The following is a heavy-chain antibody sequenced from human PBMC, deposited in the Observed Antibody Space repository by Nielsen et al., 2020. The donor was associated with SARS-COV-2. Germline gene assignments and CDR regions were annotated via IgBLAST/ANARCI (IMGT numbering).Heavy chain of an antibody. D-gene: IGHD5-18*01. CDR2: INHSGST. CDR1: GGSFSGYY. V-gene: IGHV4-34*01. Sequence: SETLSLTCAVYGGSFSGYYWSWIRQPPGKGLEWIGEINHSGSTNYNPSLKSRVTISVDTSKNQFSLKLSSVTAADTAVYYCAGDTKIQLWLGPFDYWGQGTLVTVSS. CDR3: AGDTKIQLWLGPFDY. J-gene: IGHJ4*02.